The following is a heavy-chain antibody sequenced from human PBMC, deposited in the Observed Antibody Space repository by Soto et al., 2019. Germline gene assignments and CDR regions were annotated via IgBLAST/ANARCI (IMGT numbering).Heavy chain of an antibody. Sequence: QVQLVQSGAEVKQPGSSVKVSCKASGGTFSSSAISWVRQAPGHGLEWMGGIIPIFGTANYAQKFQGRVTITADESTSTAYMELSSLRSEDTAVYYCAREGRIGHHYFDYWGQGTLVTVSS. V-gene: IGHV1-69*01. CDR3: AREGRIGHHYFDY. CDR2: IIPIFGTA. D-gene: IGHD2-21*01. CDR1: GGTFSSSA. J-gene: IGHJ4*02.